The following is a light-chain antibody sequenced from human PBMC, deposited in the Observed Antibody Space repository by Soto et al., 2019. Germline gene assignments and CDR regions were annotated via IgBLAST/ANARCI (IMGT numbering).Light chain of an antibody. J-gene: IGKJ1*01. Sequence: DTVLTQSPGTLSLSPGERATLSCRASQSVSSTYLISXPQXXGXXXRXXXXGXSSRATGVPDRFSGGGSGTDFTLTISRLEPEDFAVYYCQHFVNSLTWTFGQGTKVDI. V-gene: IGKV3-20*01. CDR2: GXS. CDR1: QSVSSTY. CDR3: QHFVNSLTWT.